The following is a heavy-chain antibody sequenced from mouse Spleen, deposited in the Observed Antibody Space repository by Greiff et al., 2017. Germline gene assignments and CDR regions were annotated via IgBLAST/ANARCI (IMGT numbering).Heavy chain of an antibody. CDR3: ARGGKQLGRYAMDY. CDR1: GYTFTSYG. Sequence: QVQLQQSGAELARPGASVKLSCKASGYTFTSYGISWVKQRTGQGLEWIGEIYPRSGNTYYNEKFKGKATLTADKSSSTAYMELRSLTSEDSAVYFCARGGKQLGRYAMDYWGQGTSVTVSS. V-gene: IGHV1-81*01. CDR2: IYPRSGNT. J-gene: IGHJ4*01. D-gene: IGHD3-1*01.